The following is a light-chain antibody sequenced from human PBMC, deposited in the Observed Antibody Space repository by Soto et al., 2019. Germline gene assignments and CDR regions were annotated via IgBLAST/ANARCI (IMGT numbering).Light chain of an antibody. CDR1: SGHSNYA. CDR2: LNSDGSH. Sequence: QLVLTQSPPASASLGASVKLTCTLSSGHSNYAIAWHQLQPEKGPRYLMTLNSDGSHTKGDGIPDRFSGSSSGAERYLTISILQAEDDAYYCCLTWDTGIVVFGGGTKVTVL. V-gene: IGLV4-69*01. CDR3: LTWDTGIVV. J-gene: IGLJ2*01.